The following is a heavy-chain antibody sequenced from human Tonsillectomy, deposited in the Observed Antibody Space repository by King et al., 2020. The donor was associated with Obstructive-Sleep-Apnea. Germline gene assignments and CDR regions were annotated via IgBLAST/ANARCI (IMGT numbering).Heavy chain of an antibody. J-gene: IGHJ6*02. CDR2: INPNSGGT. V-gene: IGHV1-2*04. D-gene: IGHD2-15*01. Sequence: VQLVESGAEVKKPGASVKVSCKASGYTFTGYYMHWVRQAPGQGLEWMGWINPNSGGTNYAQKFQGWVTMTRDTAISTAYMELGRLRSDDTAVYYCARAQDQIDFSGGSCYSWSYGMDVWGQGTTVTVSS. CDR1: GYTFTGYY. CDR3: ARAQDQIDFSGGSCYSWSYGMDV.